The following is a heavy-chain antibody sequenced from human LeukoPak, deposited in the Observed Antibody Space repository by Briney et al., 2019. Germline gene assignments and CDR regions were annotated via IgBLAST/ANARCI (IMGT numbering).Heavy chain of an antibody. CDR2: ISAYNGNT. V-gene: IGHV1-18*01. CDR1: GYTFTSYG. CDR3: ARGIAVGASDY. Sequence: ASVNVSFKASGYTFTSYGISWVRQAPGQGVEWMGWISAYNGNTNYAQKLQGRVTMTTDTSTSTAYMERRSLRSDDTAVYYCARGIAVGASDYWGQGTLVTVSS. J-gene: IGHJ4*02. D-gene: IGHD6-19*01.